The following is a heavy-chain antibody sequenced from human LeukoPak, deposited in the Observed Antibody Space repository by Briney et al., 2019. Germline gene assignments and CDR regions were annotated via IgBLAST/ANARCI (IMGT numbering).Heavy chain of an antibody. CDR1: GFTLSNTW. J-gene: IGHJ4*02. CDR3: AKDRYYGSGSYYPDY. CDR2: IKSTADGGTT. V-gene: IGHV3-15*01. D-gene: IGHD3-10*01. Sequence: GGSLRLSCAASGFTLSNTWMSWVRQAPGKGLEWVGRIKSTADGGTTDYAAPVKGRFTISRDDSKNTLYLQMNSLRAEDTAVYYCAKDRYYGSGSYYPDYWGQGTLVTVSS.